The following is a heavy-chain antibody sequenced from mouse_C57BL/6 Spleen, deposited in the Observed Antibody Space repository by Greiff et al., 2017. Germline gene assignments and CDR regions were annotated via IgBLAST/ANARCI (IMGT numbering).Heavy chain of an antibody. CDR3: ARILNWDRGYYAMDY. V-gene: IGHV1-18*01. CDR2: INPNNGGT. Sequence: VQLQQSGPELVKPGASVKIPCKASGYTFTDYNMDWVKQSHGKSLEWIGDINPNNGGTIYNQKFKGKATLTVDKSSSTAYMELRSLTSEDTAVYDCARILNWDRGYYAMDYWGQGTSVTVSS. D-gene: IGHD4-1*01. CDR1: GYTFTDYN. J-gene: IGHJ4*01.